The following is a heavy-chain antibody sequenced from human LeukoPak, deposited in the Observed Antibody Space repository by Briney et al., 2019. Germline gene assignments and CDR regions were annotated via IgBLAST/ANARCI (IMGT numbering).Heavy chain of an antibody. CDR1: GYTFIAYY. J-gene: IGHJ4*02. V-gene: IGHV1-46*01. CDR2: INPSGGST. Sequence: ASVKVSCKASGYTFIAYYIHWVRQAPGQGLEWMGIINPSGGSTTYAQNFQGRVTMTRDTSTSAVYMELSSLRSEDTAVYYCARGGSLAVAPHLYYFGYWGQGTLVTVSS. CDR3: ARGGSLAVAPHLYYFGY. D-gene: IGHD6-19*01.